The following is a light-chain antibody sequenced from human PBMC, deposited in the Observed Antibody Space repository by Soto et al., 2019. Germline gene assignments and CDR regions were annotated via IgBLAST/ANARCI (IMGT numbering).Light chain of an antibody. Sequence: ELGLTQSPATLYLSPGERAILSCRASQSSSSYLSWYQQKSDQAPRLLIYDASIRATCIPARFSGSGSGTDFTLTIRSLEPEDVTVYYCHQHSNWPFTFVPRTQMDIK. CDR1: QSSSSY. J-gene: IGKJ3*01. CDR2: DAS. CDR3: HQHSNWPFT. V-gene: IGKV3-11*01.